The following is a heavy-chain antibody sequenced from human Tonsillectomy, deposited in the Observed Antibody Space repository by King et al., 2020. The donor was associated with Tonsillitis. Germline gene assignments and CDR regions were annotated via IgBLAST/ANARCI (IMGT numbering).Heavy chain of an antibody. V-gene: IGHV1-69*01. CDR2: IIPIFGTA. Sequence: QLVQSGAEVKKPGSSVKVSCKASGGTFSSYAISWVRQAPGQGLEWMGGIIPIFGTANYAQKFQGRVTITADESTSTAYMELSSLRSEDTAVYYCARENYGDHRWYYSYGMDVWGQGTTVTVSS. CDR1: GGTFSSYA. J-gene: IGHJ6*02. D-gene: IGHD4-17*01. CDR3: ARENYGDHRWYYSYGMDV.